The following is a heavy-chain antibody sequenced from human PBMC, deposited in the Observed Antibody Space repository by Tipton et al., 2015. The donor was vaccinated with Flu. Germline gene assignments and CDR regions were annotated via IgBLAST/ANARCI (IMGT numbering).Heavy chain of an antibody. CDR1: GGSISNGSYY. D-gene: IGHD3-22*01. CDR3: ARTMMGAFDI. J-gene: IGHJ3*02. CDR2: IYTSGST. Sequence: TLSLTCTVSGGSISNGSYYWSWIRQPAGKGLEWIGRIYTSGSTNYNPSLKSRVTISVDTSKNQFSLKLSSVTAADTAVYYCARTMMGAFDIWGQGTMVTVSS. V-gene: IGHV4-61*02.